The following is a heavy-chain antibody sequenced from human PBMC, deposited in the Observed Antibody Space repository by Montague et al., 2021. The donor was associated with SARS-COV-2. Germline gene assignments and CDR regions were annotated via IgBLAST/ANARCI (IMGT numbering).Heavy chain of an antibody. D-gene: IGHD6-19*01. Sequence: ETLSLTCAVSGDSISSSNWWSWVRQPPGKGLEWIGEIYHSGSTNYNPSLKSRVTISVDKSKTQFSLKLSSVAAADTAVYCCARSRGNLQWPFYYYYGMDVWGQGTTVTVSS. CDR2: IYHSGST. V-gene: IGHV4-4*01. J-gene: IGHJ6*02. CDR3: ARSRGNLQWPFYYYYGMDV. CDR1: GDSISSSNW.